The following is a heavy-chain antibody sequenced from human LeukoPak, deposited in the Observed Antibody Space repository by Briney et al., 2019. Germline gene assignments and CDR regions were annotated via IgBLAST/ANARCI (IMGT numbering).Heavy chain of an antibody. V-gene: IGHV3-7*01. Sequence: GGSLRLSCAASGFTFSTYWVSWVRQAPGKGLEWVANINQDGSEKYSVDSVKGRFTISRDNAKSSLYLQMNNLRADDTAVYYCARDRALYDSRRGYYYTEDDYWGQGTLVTVSS. CDR3: ARDRALYDSRRGYYYTEDDY. CDR2: INQDGSEK. J-gene: IGHJ4*02. CDR1: GFTFSTYW. D-gene: IGHD3-22*01.